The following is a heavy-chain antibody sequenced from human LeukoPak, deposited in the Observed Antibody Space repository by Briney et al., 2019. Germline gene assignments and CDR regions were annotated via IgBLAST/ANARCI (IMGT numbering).Heavy chain of an antibody. CDR2: ISYDGSNK. Sequence: PGRSLRLSCAASGFTSSSYGMHWVRQAPGKGLEWVAVISYDGSNKYYADSVKGRFTISRDNSKNTLYLQMNSLRAEDTAVYYCAKDHSSSWYPGDYWGQGTLVTVSS. CDR3: AKDHSSSWYPGDY. J-gene: IGHJ4*02. CDR1: GFTSSSYG. V-gene: IGHV3-30*18. D-gene: IGHD6-13*01.